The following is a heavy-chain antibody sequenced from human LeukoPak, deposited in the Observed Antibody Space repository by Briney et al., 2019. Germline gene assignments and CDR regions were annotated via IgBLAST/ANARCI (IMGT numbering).Heavy chain of an antibody. CDR3: ARGPQPRYSSRTLDY. Sequence: AASVKVSCKASGYTFTSYDINWVRQATGQGLEWMGWINPNSGGTNYAQKFQGRVTMTRDTSISTAYMELSRLRSDDTAVYYCARGPQPRYSSRTLDYWGQGTLVTVSS. CDR2: INPNSGGT. D-gene: IGHD6-13*01. CDR1: GYTFTSYD. J-gene: IGHJ4*02. V-gene: IGHV1-2*02.